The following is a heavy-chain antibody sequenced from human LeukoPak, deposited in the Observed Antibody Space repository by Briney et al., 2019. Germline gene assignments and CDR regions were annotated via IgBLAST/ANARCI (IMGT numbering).Heavy chain of an antibody. CDR2: ISGSGGST. Sequence: GGSLRLSCATSGFTFNNYGMSWVRQAPGKGLEWVSAISGSGGSTYYADSVKGRFTISRDNSKNTLYLQMNSLRAEDTAVYYCAKGTVEMATITTLDYWGQGTLVTVSS. CDR1: GFTFNNYG. CDR3: AKGTVEMATITTLDY. D-gene: IGHD5-24*01. V-gene: IGHV3-23*01. J-gene: IGHJ4*02.